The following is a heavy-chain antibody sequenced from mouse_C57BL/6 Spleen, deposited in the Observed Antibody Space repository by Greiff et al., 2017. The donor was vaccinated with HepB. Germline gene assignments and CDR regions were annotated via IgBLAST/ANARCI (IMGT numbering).Heavy chain of an antibody. D-gene: IGHD3-2*02. CDR2: INPNNGGT. V-gene: IGHV1-26*01. CDR3: ARKGTAQALDY. CDR1: GYTFTDYY. J-gene: IGHJ2*01. Sequence: EVQLQQSGPELVKPGASVKISCKASGYTFTDYYMNWVKQSHGKSLEWIGDINPNNGGTSYNQKFKGKATLTVDKSSSTAYMELRSLTSEDSAVYYCARKGTAQALDYWGQGTTLTVSS.